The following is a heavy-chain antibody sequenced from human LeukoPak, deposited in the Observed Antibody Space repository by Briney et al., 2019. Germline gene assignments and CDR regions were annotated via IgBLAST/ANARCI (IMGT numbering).Heavy chain of an antibody. D-gene: IGHD4-17*01. CDR1: VGSISVWY. J-gene: IGHJ4*02. CDR3: ARHYYGDVYYFDF. CDR2: FYYSGTS. Sequence: SETLSLTCTVTVGSISVWYWSWLRQSPGKGLEWVSYFYYSGTSSYNPSLKSRVTVSGDTSKNEFSLKLTSVTAADTAVYYCARHYYGDVYYFDFWGQGTLVTVSS. V-gene: IGHV4-59*08.